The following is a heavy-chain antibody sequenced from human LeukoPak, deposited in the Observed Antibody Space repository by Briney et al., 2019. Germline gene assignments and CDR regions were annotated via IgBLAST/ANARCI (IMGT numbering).Heavy chain of an antibody. D-gene: IGHD3-22*01. J-gene: IGHJ4*02. CDR1: GGSISSSSYY. CDR2: IYYSGST. CDR3: ARLSVYYSSGYFDY. Sequence: PSETLSLTCTVSGGSISSSSYYWGWIRQPPGKGLEWIGSIYYSGSTYYNPSLKSRVTISVDTSKNQFSLKLSSVTAADTAVYYCARLSVYYSSGYFDYWGQGTLVTVSS. V-gene: IGHV4-39*01.